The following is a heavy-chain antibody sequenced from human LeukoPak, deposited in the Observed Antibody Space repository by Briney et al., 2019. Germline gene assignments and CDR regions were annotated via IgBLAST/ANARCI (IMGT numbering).Heavy chain of an antibody. J-gene: IGHJ6*01. Sequence: GGSLRLSCAASGFTFSTYSMNWVRQAPGKGLEWVSSISSSSSYIYYADSVKGRFTISRDNAKNSLYLQMNSLRAEDTAVYYCARGTVTTYGMDVWGQGTMVTVSS. CDR3: ARGTVTTYGMDV. CDR1: GFTFSTYS. CDR2: ISSSSSYI. V-gene: IGHV3-21*01. D-gene: IGHD4-17*01.